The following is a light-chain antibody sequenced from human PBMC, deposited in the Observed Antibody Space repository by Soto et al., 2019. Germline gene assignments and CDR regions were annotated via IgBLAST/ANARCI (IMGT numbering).Light chain of an antibody. CDR2: GAS. Sequence: EIVLTQSPGTLSLSPGERATLSCRASQSVSSSYLAWYQQKPGQAPRLLIYGASSSATGIPDRFSGSVSETDFTLTISRLEPEHFAVFYYQQYGSSPPWTFDQVTKVEIK. J-gene: IGKJ1*01. CDR1: QSVSSSY. V-gene: IGKV3-20*01. CDR3: QQYGSSPPWT.